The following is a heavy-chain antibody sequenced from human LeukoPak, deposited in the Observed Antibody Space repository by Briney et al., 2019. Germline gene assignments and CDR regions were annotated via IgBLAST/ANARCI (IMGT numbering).Heavy chain of an antibody. CDR3: ARDLSVAGTGFDY. J-gene: IGHJ4*02. D-gene: IGHD6-19*01. CDR1: GFIFSSYG. Sequence: GGSLRLSCAASGFIFSSYGMHWVRQAPGKGLEWVAFIRDDGSNKYYADSVKGRFTISRDNSKNTLYLQMNSLRAEDTAVYYCARDLSVAGTGFDYWGQGTLVTVSS. CDR2: IRDDGSNK. V-gene: IGHV3-30*02.